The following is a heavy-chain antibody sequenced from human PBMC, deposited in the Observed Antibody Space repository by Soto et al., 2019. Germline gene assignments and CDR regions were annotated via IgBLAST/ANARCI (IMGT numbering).Heavy chain of an antibody. J-gene: IGHJ4*02. CDR1: GFTVSSNY. D-gene: IGHD6-19*01. V-gene: IGHV3-66*01. CDR3: ARERLAVAGTMYLFGY. Sequence: EVQLVESGGGLVQPGGSLRLSCAASGFTVSSNYMSWVRQAPGKGLEWVSVIYSGGSTYYADSVKGRFTISRDNSKNTLYLKMKSLRAEETAVYYCARERLAVAGTMYLFGYWCQGTLVTVSS. CDR2: IYSGGST.